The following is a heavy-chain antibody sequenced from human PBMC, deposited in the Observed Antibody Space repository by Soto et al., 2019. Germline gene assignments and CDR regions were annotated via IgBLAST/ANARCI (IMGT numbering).Heavy chain of an antibody. CDR1: GYTFTSYG. V-gene: IGHV1-18*04. D-gene: IGHD3-16*01. Sequence: ASVKVSCKASGYTFTSYGISWVRQAPGQGLEWMGWISAYNGNTNYAQKLQGRVTMTTDTSTSTAYMELGSLRSDDTAVYYCARVQGDYVWGSYNYYYYGMDVWGQGTTVTVSS. CDR3: ARVQGDYVWGSYNYYYYGMDV. CDR2: ISAYNGNT. J-gene: IGHJ6*02.